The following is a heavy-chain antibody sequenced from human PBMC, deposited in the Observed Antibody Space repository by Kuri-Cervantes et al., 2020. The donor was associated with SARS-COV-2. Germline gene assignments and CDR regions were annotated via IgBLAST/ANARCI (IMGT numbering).Heavy chain of an antibody. D-gene: IGHD1-1*01. CDR2: INPNSGGT. Sequence: ASVKVSCKASGYTFTGYYMHWVRQAPGQGLEWMGWINPNSGGTNYAQKLQGRVTMTTDTSTSTAYMELRSLRSEDTAVYYCARGEHWNDVAGYWGQGTLVTVSS. V-gene: IGHV1-2*02. J-gene: IGHJ4*02. CDR3: ARGEHWNDVAGY. CDR1: GYTFTGYY.